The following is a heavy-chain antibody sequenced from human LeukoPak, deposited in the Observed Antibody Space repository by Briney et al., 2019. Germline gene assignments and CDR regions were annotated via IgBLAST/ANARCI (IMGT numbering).Heavy chain of an antibody. D-gene: IGHD2-8*01. V-gene: IGHV1-2*06. J-gene: IGHJ4*02. CDR2: INSHTGGS. CDR3: ARGRYCTNGVCYNRPLPPDY. Sequence: GASVKVSCKASGYNFTDYYIHWVRQAPGQGPEWMGRINSHTGGSNFAQKFQGRVTMTRDTSISTVYMELTRLSSDDTAVYYCARGRYCTNGVCYNRPLPPDYWGQGTLVTVSS. CDR1: GYNFTDYY.